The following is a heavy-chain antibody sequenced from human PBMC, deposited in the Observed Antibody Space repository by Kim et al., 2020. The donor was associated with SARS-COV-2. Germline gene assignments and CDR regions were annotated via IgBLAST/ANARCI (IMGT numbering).Heavy chain of an antibody. CDR2: IYTSGSP. D-gene: IGHD4-4*01. V-gene: IGHV4-4*07. CDR1: GGPISRYY. CDR3: AREGDSNYSNWFDP. J-gene: IGHJ5*02. Sequence: SETLSLTCIVSGGPISRYYWSWIRQPAGKRLEWIGRIYTSGSPNSNPSFKSRVTMSVDTYKNHFSLKLSSVTAADTAVYYCAREGDSNYSNWFDPWGQGTLVTVSS.